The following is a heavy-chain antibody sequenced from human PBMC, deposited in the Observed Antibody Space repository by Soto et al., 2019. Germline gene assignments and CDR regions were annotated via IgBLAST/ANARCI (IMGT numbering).Heavy chain of an antibody. D-gene: IGHD3-22*01. CDR1: GGSISSYY. J-gene: IGHJ5*02. V-gene: IGHV4-59*01. Sequence: SETLSLTCTVSGGSISSYYWSWIRQPPGKGLEWIGYIYYSGSTNYNPSLESRVTISVDTSKNQFSLKLSSVTAADTAVYYCASYRRSDYYDSSGYLNWFDPWGQGTLVTVSS. CDR3: ASYRRSDYYDSSGYLNWFDP. CDR2: IYYSGST.